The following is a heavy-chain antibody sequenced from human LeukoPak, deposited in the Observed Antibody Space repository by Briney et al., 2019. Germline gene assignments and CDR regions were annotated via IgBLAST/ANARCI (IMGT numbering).Heavy chain of an antibody. V-gene: IGHV3-30*03. CDR2: ISYDGSNK. J-gene: IGHJ3*02. D-gene: IGHD1-26*01. CDR1: GFTFDDYG. CDR3: AREWDLKLAFDI. Sequence: PGGSLRLSCVASGFTFDDYGMSWVRQAPGKGLEWVAVISYDGSNKYYADSVKGRFTISRDNSKNTLYLQMNSLRAEDTAVYYCAREWDLKLAFDIWGQGTMVTVSS.